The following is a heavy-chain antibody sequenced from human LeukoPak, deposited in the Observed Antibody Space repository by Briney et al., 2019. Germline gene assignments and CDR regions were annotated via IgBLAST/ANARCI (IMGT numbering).Heavy chain of an antibody. Sequence: RASVKVSCKASGYTFTSYGISWVRQAPGQGLEWMGWISAYNGNTDYAQKLQGRVTMTTDTSTSTAYMELRSLRSDDTAVYYCARVTQPDYDFDYWGQGTLVTVSS. J-gene: IGHJ4*02. CDR1: GYTFTSYG. CDR2: ISAYNGNT. D-gene: IGHD4-17*01. CDR3: ARVTQPDYDFDY. V-gene: IGHV1-18*01.